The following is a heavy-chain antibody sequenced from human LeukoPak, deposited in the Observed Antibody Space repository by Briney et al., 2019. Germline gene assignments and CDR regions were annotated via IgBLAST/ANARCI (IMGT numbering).Heavy chain of an antibody. J-gene: IGHJ6*04. V-gene: IGHV3-11*04. CDR3: AELGITMIGGV. CDR2: ISSSGSTI. D-gene: IGHD3-10*02. Sequence: GGSLRLSCAASGFTVSSNYMSWVRQAPGKGLEWVSYISSSGSTIYYADSVKGRFTISRDNAKDSLYLQMNSLRAEDTAVYYCAELGITMIGGVWGKGTTVTISS. CDR1: GFTVSSNY.